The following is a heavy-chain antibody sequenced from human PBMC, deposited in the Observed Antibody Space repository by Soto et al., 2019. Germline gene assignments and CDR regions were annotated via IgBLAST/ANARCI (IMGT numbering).Heavy chain of an antibody. CDR2: ISGSGGST. CDR1: GFTFSSYA. V-gene: IGHV3-23*01. J-gene: IGHJ4*02. D-gene: IGHD6-13*01. CDR3: ANGPLKQQPYYFDY. Sequence: EVQLLESGGGLVQPGGSLRLSCAASGFTFSSYAMTWVRRPPGKGLEWVSAISGSGGSTYYADSVKGRFTISRDNSKNTLYLQMNSLRAEDTAVYYCANGPLKQQPYYFDYWGQGTLVTVSS.